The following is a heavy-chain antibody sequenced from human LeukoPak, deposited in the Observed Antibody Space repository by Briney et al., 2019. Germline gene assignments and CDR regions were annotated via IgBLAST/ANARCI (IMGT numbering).Heavy chain of an antibody. J-gene: IGHJ4*02. CDR2: INHSGST. CDR3: AGQGGQRGFLPFDY. CDR1: GGSFSGYY. Sequence: SETLSLTCAVYGGSFSGYYWSWIRQPPGKGLEWIGEINHSGSTNYNPSLKSRVTISVDTSKNQFSLKLSSVTAADTAVYYCAGQGGQRGFLPFDYWGQGTLVTVSS. V-gene: IGHV4-34*01. D-gene: IGHD6-25*01.